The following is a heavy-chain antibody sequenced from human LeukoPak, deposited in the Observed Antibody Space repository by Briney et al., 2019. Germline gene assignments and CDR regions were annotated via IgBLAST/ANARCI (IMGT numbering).Heavy chain of an antibody. CDR1: GFKFSDDY. V-gene: IGHV3-72*01. D-gene: IGHD1/OR15-1a*01. CDR3: GRIAINANNGMDV. J-gene: IGHJ6*02. Sequence: PGGSLRLSCAPSGFKFSDDYIDWVRPAPQKGPECVGRSRNKASSYTTAYAASVEGRFTISREVSESSLYLQMNSLRTEDTAVYYCGRIAINANNGMDVWGQGTTVTVSS. CDR2: SRNKASSYTT.